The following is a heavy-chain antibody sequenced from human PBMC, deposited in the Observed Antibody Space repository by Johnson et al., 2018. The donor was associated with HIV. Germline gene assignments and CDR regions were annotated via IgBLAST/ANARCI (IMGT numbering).Heavy chain of an antibody. CDR3: AREWGVITFGGVIPRNAFDI. CDR1: GFSFSDYY. Sequence: QVQLVESGGGLVKPGGSLRLSCAASGFSFSDYYMSWIRQAPGKGLECISYISSSGSTIYYADSVKGRFTISRDNAKNSLYLQMNSLRAEDTALYYCAREWGVITFGGVIPRNAFDIWGQGTMVTVSS. V-gene: IGHV3-11*01. J-gene: IGHJ3*02. D-gene: IGHD3-16*02. CDR2: ISSSGSTI.